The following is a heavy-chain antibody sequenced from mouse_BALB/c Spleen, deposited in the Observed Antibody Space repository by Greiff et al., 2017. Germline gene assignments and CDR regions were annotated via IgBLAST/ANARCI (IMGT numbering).Heavy chain of an antibody. CDR2: ISYSGST. V-gene: IGHV3-2*02. D-gene: IGHD1-1*01. CDR3: ARMGTTVVARGGFAY. CDR1: GYSITSDYA. J-gene: IGHJ3*01. Sequence: EVKLEESGPGLVKPSQSLSLTCTVTGYSITSDYAWNWIRQFPGNKLEWMGYISYSGSTSYNPSLKSRISITRDTSKNQFFLQLNSVTTEDTATYDCARMGTTVVARGGFAYWGQGTLVTVSA.